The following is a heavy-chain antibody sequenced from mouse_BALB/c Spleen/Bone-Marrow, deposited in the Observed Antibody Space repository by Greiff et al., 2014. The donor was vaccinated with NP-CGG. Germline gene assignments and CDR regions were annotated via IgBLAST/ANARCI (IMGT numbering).Heavy chain of an antibody. D-gene: IGHD1-1*01. Sequence: EVQGVESGAELVKPGASVKLSCTASGFNIKDTYMHWVKQRPEQGLEWIGRIDPANGNTKYDPKFQGKATTTADTSSNTAYLQLSSLTSEDTAVYYCARYYYGSSYFDYWGQGTTLTVPS. CDR3: ARYYYGSSYFDY. CDR2: IDPANGNT. V-gene: IGHV14-3*02. CDR1: GFNIKDTY. J-gene: IGHJ2*01.